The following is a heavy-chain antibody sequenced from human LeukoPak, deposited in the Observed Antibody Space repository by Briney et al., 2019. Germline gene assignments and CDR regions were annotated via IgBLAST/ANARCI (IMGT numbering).Heavy chain of an antibody. J-gene: IGHJ4*02. V-gene: IGHV3-7*02. CDR2: IKQDGSEK. Sequence: GGSLRLSCAASGFTFSRFWMSWVRQAPGKGLEWVANIKQDGSEKYYVDSVKGRFTISRDNAKNSLYLQMNSLRAEDTAVYYCASSTAMVILIYWGQGTLVTVSS. CDR3: ASSTAMVILIY. CDR1: GFTFSRFW. D-gene: IGHD5-18*01.